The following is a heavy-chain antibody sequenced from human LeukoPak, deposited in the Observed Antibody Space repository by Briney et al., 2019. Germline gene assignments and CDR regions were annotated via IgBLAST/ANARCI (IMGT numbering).Heavy chain of an antibody. Sequence: GGSLRLSCAASGFTFSSYTMNWVRQAPGKGLEWVSAISGNGVGTYYADSVKGRFTISRDNSWNTLYLQMNSLRAEDAAVYYCAKDQVISGSEASDIWGQGTMVTVSS. CDR2: ISGNGVGT. CDR3: AKDQVISGSEASDI. J-gene: IGHJ3*02. CDR1: GFTFSSYT. V-gene: IGHV3-23*01. D-gene: IGHD2-21*01.